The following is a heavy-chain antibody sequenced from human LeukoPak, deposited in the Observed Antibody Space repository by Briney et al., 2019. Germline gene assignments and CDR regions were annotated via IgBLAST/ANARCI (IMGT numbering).Heavy chain of an antibody. CDR3: ARDRLGEYSSFESWFDP. J-gene: IGHJ5*02. D-gene: IGHD6-6*01. V-gene: IGHV3-48*01. Sequence: SGGSLRLSCAASGFTFSTYNMNWVRQAPGKGLEWVSYISSSSRTIYYADSVKGRFTISRDNAKNSLYLQMNSLRAEDTAVYYCARDRLGEYSSFESWFDPWGQGTLVTVSS. CDR2: ISSSSRTI. CDR1: GFTFSTYN.